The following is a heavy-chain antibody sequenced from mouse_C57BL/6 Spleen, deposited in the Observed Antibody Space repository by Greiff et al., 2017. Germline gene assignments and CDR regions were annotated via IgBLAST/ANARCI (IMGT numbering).Heavy chain of an antibody. CDR3: AEAYYSNYPFAY. Sequence: LKESGPELVKPGASVKISCKASGYSFTDYNMNWVKQSNGKSLEWIGVINPNYGTTSYNQKFKGKATLTVDQSSSTAYMQLNSLTSEDSAVYYCAEAYYSNYPFAYWGQGTLVTVSA. CDR2: INPNYGTT. V-gene: IGHV1-39*01. D-gene: IGHD2-5*01. J-gene: IGHJ3*01. CDR1: GYSFTDYN.